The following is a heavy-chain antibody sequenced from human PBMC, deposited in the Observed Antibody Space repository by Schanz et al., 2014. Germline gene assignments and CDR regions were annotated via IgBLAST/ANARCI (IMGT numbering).Heavy chain of an antibody. CDR2: IWNNGVTK. CDR1: GFTLSSYA. V-gene: IGHV3-33*06. D-gene: IGHD2-15*01. CDR3: AKGMGYCSGGTCYDYYYYGLDV. J-gene: IGHJ6*02. Sequence: VQLVESGGGLVQPGGSLRLSCAASGFTLSSYAMHWVRQAPGKGLEWVAVIWNNGVTKYYADSVRGRFTISRDNSENTLYLQMNSLSADDTAVFYCAKGMGYCSGGTCYDYYYYGLDVWGQGTTVTVSS.